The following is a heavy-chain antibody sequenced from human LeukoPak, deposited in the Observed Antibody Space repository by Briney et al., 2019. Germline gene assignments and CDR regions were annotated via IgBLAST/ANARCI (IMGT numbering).Heavy chain of an antibody. CDR2: ISGSGGST. D-gene: IGHD3-10*01. CDR3: AKGSRAQGYYFDF. J-gene: IGHJ4*02. Sequence: GGSLRLSCAASGFSLSAYWMTWVRQAPGKGLEWVSTISGSGGSTYYADSVKGRFTISRDNSKNTLYLQMNSLRAEDTAAYYCAKGSRAQGYYFDFWGQGTLVTVSS. V-gene: IGHV3-23*01. CDR1: GFSLSAYW.